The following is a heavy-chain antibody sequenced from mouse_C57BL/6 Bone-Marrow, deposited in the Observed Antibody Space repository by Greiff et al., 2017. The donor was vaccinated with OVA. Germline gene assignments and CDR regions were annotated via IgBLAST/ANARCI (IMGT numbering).Heavy chain of an antibody. CDR3: ARNGWLLRRWYFDV. Sequence: VQLQESGPGLVQPSQSLSITCTVSGFSLTSSGVHWVRQSPGKGLEWLGVIWSGGSTDYNAAFISRLSISEDNSKSQVFFKMNSLQADDTAIYYCARNGWLLRRWYFDVWGTGTTVTVSS. J-gene: IGHJ1*03. D-gene: IGHD2-3*01. CDR2: IWSGGST. V-gene: IGHV2-2*01. CDR1: GFSLTSSG.